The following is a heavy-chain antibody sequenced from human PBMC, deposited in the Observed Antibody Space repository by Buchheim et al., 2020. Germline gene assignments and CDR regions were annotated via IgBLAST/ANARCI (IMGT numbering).Heavy chain of an antibody. V-gene: IGHV1-2*04. CDR2: INPNSGGT. Sequence: QVQLVQSGAEVKKPGASVKVSCKASGYTFTGYYMHWVRQAPGQGLEWMGWINPNSGGTNYAQKFQGWVTMTRDTSISTASMELSRLRSDDTAVYYCARDPFTGTTSDYYYYGMDVWGQGTT. CDR3: ARDPFTGTTSDYYYYGMDV. CDR1: GYTFTGYY. J-gene: IGHJ6*02. D-gene: IGHD1-7*01.